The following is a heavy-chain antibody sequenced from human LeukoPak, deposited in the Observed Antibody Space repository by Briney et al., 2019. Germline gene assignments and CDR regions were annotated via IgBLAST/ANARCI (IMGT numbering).Heavy chain of an antibody. V-gene: IGHV3-30*04. Sequence: PGRSLRLSCAASGFTFSNYAMNWVRQAPGKGLEWVAVISYDGNKKYYADSVKGRFTISRDNSKNTLYLQMNSPRAEDTAVYYCARWKSLKGTFDYWGQGTLVTVSS. CDR1: GFTFSNYA. CDR2: ISYDGNKK. D-gene: IGHD1-7*01. CDR3: ARWKSLKGTFDY. J-gene: IGHJ4*02.